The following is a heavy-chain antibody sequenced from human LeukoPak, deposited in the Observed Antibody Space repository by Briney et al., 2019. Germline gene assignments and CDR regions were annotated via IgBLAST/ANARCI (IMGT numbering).Heavy chain of an antibody. J-gene: IGHJ6*02. CDR2: LYNGGTT. CDR1: GFSVTSNY. D-gene: IGHD1-26*01. V-gene: IGHV3-53*01. Sequence: GGSLRLSCAVSGFSVTSNYMSWVRQAPGKGPEWVSVLYNGGTTYYADSVKGRFTVSRDNSKNTMYLQMSSLRAEDTAVYYCAGSHHYYYGMDVWGQGTTITVSS. CDR3: AGSHHYYYGMDV.